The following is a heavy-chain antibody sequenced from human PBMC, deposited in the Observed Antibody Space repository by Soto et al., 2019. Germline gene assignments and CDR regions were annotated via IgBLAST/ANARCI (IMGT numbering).Heavy chain of an antibody. D-gene: IGHD6-19*01. CDR3: EIHGAAIWLGY. Sequence: GESLKISCKTSGYTFSGHWISLVRQVPGKGLQWMGNIDPSDSYINYNPSFRGHVTFSVDKSSSTAYLHWRRLGPSDTAIYYCEIHGAAIWLGYWGQGTQVTVSS. J-gene: IGHJ4*02. CDR1: GYTFSGHW. V-gene: IGHV5-10-1*01. CDR2: IDPSDSYI.